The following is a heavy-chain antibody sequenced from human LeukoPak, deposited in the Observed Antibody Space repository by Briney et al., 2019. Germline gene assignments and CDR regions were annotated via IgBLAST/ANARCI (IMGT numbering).Heavy chain of an antibody. CDR1: GFTFSSYC. CDR2: IHQDGNEE. J-gene: IGHJ6*03. D-gene: IGHD2-21*01. CDR3: ARGVRSCRGDSRFLGSYYYYYYMDV. Sequence: GGSLGLSCAGSGFTFSSYCMSWVRQAPGKGLEWVANIHQDGNEEYYVDPVKGRFTISRDNAKNSLYLQINSLSGEDTAVYYCARGVRSCRGDSRFLGSYYYYYYMDVWGKGATVTISS. V-gene: IGHV3-7*01.